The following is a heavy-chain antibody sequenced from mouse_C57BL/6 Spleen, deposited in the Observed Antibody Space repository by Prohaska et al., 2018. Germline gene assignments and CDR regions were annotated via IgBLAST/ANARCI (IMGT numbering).Heavy chain of an antibody. J-gene: IGHJ4*01. CDR2: IDPEDGDT. V-gene: IGHV14-1*01. D-gene: IGHD2-1*01. CDR1: GFNIKDYY. Sequence: EVQLQQSGAELVRPGASVKLSCTASGFNIKDYYMHWVKQRPEQGLEWIGRIDPEDGDTEYAPKFQGKATMTADTSSNTAYLQLSSLTSEDTAVYYCTRVYYGNYVAYAMDYWGQGTSVTVSS. CDR3: TRVYYGNYVAYAMDY.